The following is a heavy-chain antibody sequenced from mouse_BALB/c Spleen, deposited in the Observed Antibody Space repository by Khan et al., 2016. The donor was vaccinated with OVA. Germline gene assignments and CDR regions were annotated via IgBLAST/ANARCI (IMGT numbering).Heavy chain of an antibody. CDR1: GYSITSDYA. CDR2: INYSGST. J-gene: IGHJ4*01. D-gene: IGHD2-3*01. V-gene: IGHV3-2*02. Sequence: EVELVESGPGLVNPSQSLSLTCTVTGYSITSDYACNWIRQFPGNKLEWMGYINYSGSTNYNPALKSRISITRDTSKNQSFLQLNCVTTEDTATYYCARDGSRYNYAIDYWGQGTSVTVSS. CDR3: ARDGSRYNYAIDY.